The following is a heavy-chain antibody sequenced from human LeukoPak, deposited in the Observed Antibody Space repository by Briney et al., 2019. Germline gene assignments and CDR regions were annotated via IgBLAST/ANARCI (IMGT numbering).Heavy chain of an antibody. J-gene: IGHJ6*04. D-gene: IGHD5-18*01. V-gene: IGHV4-34*01. CDR3: ARDVDTALMDV. Sequence: PETLSHTCAVSGTSFTGYYWSWMRQPPGKRLEWIGEIDHRGGAKYNPSLKGRVSTSRDTSKNQFSLNLSSVTAADTAVYYCARDVDTALMDVWGEGTTVIVSS. CDR2: IDHRGGA. CDR1: GTSFTGYY.